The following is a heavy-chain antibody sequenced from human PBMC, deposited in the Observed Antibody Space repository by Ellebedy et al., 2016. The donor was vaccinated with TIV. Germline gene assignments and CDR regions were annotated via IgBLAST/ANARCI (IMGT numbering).Heavy chain of an antibody. CDR2: ISGSASVT. Sequence: PGGSLRLSCAVSGFTFGSYEMNWVRQAPGKGLEWVSYISGSASVTAYADSVKGRLPISRHNARTSLYLQMNSLRVDDTAMYYCARSYGARTSGPWGQGTLVTVSS. J-gene: IGHJ5*02. D-gene: IGHD3-16*01. CDR3: ARSYGARTSGP. V-gene: IGHV3-48*03. CDR1: GFTFGSYE.